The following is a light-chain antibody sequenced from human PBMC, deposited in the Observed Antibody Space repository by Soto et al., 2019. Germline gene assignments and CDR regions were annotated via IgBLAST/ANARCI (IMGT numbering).Light chain of an antibody. Sequence: SVLTQPASVSGTPGQTITISCTGTSSDIGHYDYVSWYQQHPGKAPRLMIYHVTYRPSGVSNRYSGSKSGNSASLTISGLQADDEADYYCCSLTTSHTYVFGSGTKVTVL. CDR2: HVT. CDR1: SSDIGHYDY. V-gene: IGLV2-14*03. J-gene: IGLJ1*01. CDR3: CSLTTSHTYV.